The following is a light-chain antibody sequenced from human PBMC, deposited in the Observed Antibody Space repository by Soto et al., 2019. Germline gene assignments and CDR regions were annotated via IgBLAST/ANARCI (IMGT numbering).Light chain of an antibody. Sequence: EVVVTQSPATLSVSPGERVTLSCRASQSINAHLAWYQQKPGQAPRLLIHGASTRATGIPARFSGSGFGTEFILTIRSLQSEDFAVYYGQQYNTWLWTFGQGTKVEIQ. J-gene: IGKJ1*01. CDR3: QQYNTWLWT. V-gene: IGKV3-15*01. CDR1: QSINAH. CDR2: GAS.